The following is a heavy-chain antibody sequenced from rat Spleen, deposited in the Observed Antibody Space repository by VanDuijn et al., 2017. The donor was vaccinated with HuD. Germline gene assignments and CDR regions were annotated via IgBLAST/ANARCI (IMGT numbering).Heavy chain of an antibody. Sequence: EVQLVESGGGLVQPGRSMKLSCAASGFTFSDYYMAWVRQAPKKGLEWVASIGYDGSRTYYPDSVRGRFTISRDNAENTLYLQMNSLRSEDTATYYCARSNWDFDYWGQGVMVTVSS. CDR2: IGYDGSRT. V-gene: IGHV5-22*01. CDR1: GFTFSDYY. CDR3: ARSNWDFDY. J-gene: IGHJ2*01. D-gene: IGHD5-1*01.